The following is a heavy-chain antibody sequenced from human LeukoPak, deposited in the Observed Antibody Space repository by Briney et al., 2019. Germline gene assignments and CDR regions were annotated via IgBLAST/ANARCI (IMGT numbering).Heavy chain of an antibody. CDR1: G. CDR2: ISAYNGNT. V-gene: IGHV1-18*01. D-gene: IGHD1-26*01. J-gene: IGHJ6*02. CDR3: AAGIGYGMDV. Sequence: GISGVRQAPGXGLEWMGWISAYNGNTNYAQKLQGRVTMTTDTSTSTAYMELRSLRSDDTAVYYCAAGIGYGMDVWGQGTTVTVSS.